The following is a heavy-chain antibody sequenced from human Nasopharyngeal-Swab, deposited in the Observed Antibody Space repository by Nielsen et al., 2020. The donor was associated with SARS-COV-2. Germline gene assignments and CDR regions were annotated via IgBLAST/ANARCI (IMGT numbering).Heavy chain of an antibody. V-gene: IGHV4-39*01. CDR3: ARLDPYSSRDDY. D-gene: IGHD6-13*01. Sequence: WIRQHPGQGLEWIGRIYYSGSTYYNPSLKSRVTISVDMSKNQFSLKLSSVTAADTAVYYCARLDPYSSRDDYWGQGTLVTVSS. J-gene: IGHJ4*02. CDR2: IYYSGST.